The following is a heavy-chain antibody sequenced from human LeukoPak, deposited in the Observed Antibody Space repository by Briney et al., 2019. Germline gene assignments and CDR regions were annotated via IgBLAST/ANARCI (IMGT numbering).Heavy chain of an antibody. CDR1: GGSISYYY. CDR3: AREDPQTTVPEGMDV. CDR2: IYYSGTT. D-gene: IGHD4-17*01. V-gene: IGHV4-59*01. J-gene: IGHJ6*02. Sequence: SETLSLTCTVSGGSISYYYWSWIRQSPGKGLEWIGYIYYSGTTNYNPSLKSRVTISVDTSKNQFSLQLRSVTAADTAVYYCAREDPQTTVPEGMDVWGQGTTVTGSS.